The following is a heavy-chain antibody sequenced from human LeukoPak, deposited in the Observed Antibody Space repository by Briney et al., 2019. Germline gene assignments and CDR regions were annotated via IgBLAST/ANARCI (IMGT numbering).Heavy chain of an antibody. Sequence: SVKVSCKASGGTFSSYAISWVRQAPGQGLEWMGGIIPIFGTANYAQKFQGRVTITTDESTSTAYMELSSLRSDDTAVYYCARVGYKAVAGTGTYYFDYWGQGTLVTVSS. CDR3: ARVGYKAVAGTGTYYFDY. CDR1: GGTFSSYA. J-gene: IGHJ4*02. D-gene: IGHD6-19*01. V-gene: IGHV1-69*05. CDR2: IIPIFGTA.